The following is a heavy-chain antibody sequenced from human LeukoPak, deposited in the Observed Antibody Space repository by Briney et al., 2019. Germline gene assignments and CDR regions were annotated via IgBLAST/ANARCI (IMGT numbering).Heavy chain of an antibody. CDR3: ASCGADCYSNYYSGMDV. CDR2: ISRSRSYI. V-gene: IGHV3-21*01. J-gene: IGHJ6*02. CDR1: GFTFSRSS. D-gene: IGHD2-21*02. Sequence: GGSLRLSCAASGFTFSRSSMNWVRQAPGKGLDWVSSISRSRSYIYYADSVMGRFTISRDNAKNSLYLQMNSLRAEDTAVYYCASCGADCYSNYYSGMDVWGQGTTVTVSS.